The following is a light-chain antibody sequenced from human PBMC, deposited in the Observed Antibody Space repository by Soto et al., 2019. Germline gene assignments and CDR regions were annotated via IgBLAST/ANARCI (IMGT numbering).Light chain of an antibody. CDR1: SAHSNYA. CDR2: VNTDGSH. Sequence: QSVLTQSPSASASLGASVKLTCTLNSAHSNYAIAWHQQQPKKGPRYLMKVNTDGSHNKGDGIPDRFSGSSSGAERYLTISSHQSEHEADYYCQTWDTGIQVFGRGTKLTVL. V-gene: IGLV4-69*01. CDR3: QTWDTGIQV. J-gene: IGLJ3*02.